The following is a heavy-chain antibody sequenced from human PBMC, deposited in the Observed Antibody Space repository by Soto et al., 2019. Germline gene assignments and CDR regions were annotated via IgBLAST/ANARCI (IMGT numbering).Heavy chain of an antibody. D-gene: IGHD2-2*01. CDR2: ISAYNGNT. CDR1: GYTFTSYG. CDR3: ATADGLVVVPAISLAFDI. J-gene: IGHJ3*02. Sequence: ASVKVSCKASGYTFTSYGISWVRQAPGQGLEWMGWISAYNGNTNYAQKLQGRVTMTTDTSTDTAYMELSSLRSEDTAVYYCATADGLVVVPAISLAFDICGQGTMVTVSS. V-gene: IGHV1-18*01.